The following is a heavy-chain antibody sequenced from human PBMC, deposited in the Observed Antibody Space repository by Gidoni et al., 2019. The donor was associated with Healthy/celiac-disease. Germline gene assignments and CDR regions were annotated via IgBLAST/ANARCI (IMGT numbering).Heavy chain of an antibody. Sequence: EVPLLDSGGGLVQPGGSLSLSSPASRLPFCSSAMSWVRQAPGKGLEWVSAISGSGGSTYYADSVKGRFTISRDNSKNTLYLQMNSLRAEDTAVYYCAKEYYYGSGNVDIFDYWGQGTLVTVSS. CDR3: AKEYYYGSGNVDIFDY. D-gene: IGHD3-10*01. V-gene: IGHV3-23*01. CDR2: ISGSGGST. CDR1: RLPFCSSA. J-gene: IGHJ4*02.